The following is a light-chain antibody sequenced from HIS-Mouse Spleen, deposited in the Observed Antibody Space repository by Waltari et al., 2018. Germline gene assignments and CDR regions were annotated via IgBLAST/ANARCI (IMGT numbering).Light chain of an antibody. V-gene: IGLV3-25*03. J-gene: IGLJ3*02. CDR2: KDS. CDR3: QSADSSGTYIWV. CDR1: ALPKQY. Sequence: SYELTQPPSVSVSPGQTARITCSGDALPKQYAYWSQQKPGQAPVLVIYKDSERPSGIPERFSGSSSGTTVTLTISGVQAEDEADYYCQSADSSGTYIWVFGGGTKLTVL.